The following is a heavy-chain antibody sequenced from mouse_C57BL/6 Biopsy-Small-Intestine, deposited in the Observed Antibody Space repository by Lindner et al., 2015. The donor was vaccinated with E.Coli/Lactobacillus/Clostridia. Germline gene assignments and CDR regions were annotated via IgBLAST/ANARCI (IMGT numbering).Heavy chain of an antibody. CDR3: ARDPPRDYYYGMDV. V-gene: IGHV1-81*01. D-gene: IGHD1-1*01. CDR2: IIPIFGTA. CDR1: GGTFSSYA. J-gene: IGHJ1*01. Sequence: SVKVSCKASGGTFSSYAISWVRQAPGQGLEWMGGIIPIFGTANYAQKFQGRVTITADESTSTAYMELSGLRSEDTAVYYCARDPPRDYYYGMDVWGQGTTVTVSS.